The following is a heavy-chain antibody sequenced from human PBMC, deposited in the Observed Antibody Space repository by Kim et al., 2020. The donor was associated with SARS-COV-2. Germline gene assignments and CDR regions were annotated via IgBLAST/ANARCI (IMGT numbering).Heavy chain of an antibody. CDR1: GGSINNNNFF. Sequence: SETLSLTCTASGGSINNNNFFWGWIRQPPGKGLEWIGTIYYNENTYYNPSLNSRVTISVDTSKNQFSLKLSSVTAADTAVYFCVTLHRDDYNNYFDYWGQGTLVTVSS. D-gene: IGHD4-4*01. J-gene: IGHJ4*02. CDR3: VTLHRDDYNNYFDY. CDR2: IYYNENT. V-gene: IGHV4-39*01.